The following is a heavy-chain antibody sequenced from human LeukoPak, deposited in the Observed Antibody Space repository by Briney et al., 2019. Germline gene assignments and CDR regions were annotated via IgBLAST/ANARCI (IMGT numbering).Heavy chain of an antibody. CDR1: GYTLTELS. CDR2: FDPEDGET. CDR3: ATDTTFDSDAFDI. Sequence: EASVKVSCKVSGYTLTELSMHWVRQAPGKGLEWMGGFDPEDGETIYAQKFQGRVTMTEDTSTDTAYMELSSLRSEDTAVYYCATDTTFDSDAFDIWGQGTVVTVSS. J-gene: IGHJ3*02. D-gene: IGHD1-26*01. V-gene: IGHV1-24*01.